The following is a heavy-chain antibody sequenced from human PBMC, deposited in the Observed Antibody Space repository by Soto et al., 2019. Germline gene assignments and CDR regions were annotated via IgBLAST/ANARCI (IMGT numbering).Heavy chain of an antibody. J-gene: IGHJ6*02. Sequence: GGSLRLSCAASGFSFSTYSMHWVRQAPGKGLEWVSSIGRRSDIYYADSVKGRFTISRDNAKNSVSLQMNSLRDEDTAVYYCAREETAWPLAYGLDVWGQGTTVTVSS. CDR2: IGRRSDI. CDR3: AREETAWPLAYGLDV. D-gene: IGHD2-21*02. CDR1: GFSFSTYS. V-gene: IGHV3-21*01.